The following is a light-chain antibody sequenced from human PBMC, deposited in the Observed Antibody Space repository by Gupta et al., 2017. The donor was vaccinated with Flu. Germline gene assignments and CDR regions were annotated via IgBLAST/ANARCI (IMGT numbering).Light chain of an antibody. J-gene: IGLJ1*01. CDR2: ENN. V-gene: IGLV1-51*01. Sequence: QSVSTHPSSASAAPGQKVTISCSGSSSNIGKNFVSWYQQLPGTAPKLLIYENNKRPSGIPDRFSGSKSGTSATLGITGLQTGDEADYYCGTWDSSLSTYVFGGGTKVTVL. CDR3: GTWDSSLSTYV. CDR1: SSNIGKNF.